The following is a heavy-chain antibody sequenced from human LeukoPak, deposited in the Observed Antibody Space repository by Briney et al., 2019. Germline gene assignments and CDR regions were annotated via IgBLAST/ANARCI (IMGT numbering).Heavy chain of an antibody. CDR2: IYYSGST. Sequence: SETLSLTCTVSGGSISSYYWSWIRQPPGKGLEWIGYIYYSGSTNYNPSLKSRVTISVDTSKNQFSLKLSSVTAADTAVYYCARDKNYGDYPRPLDVWGKGTMVTVSS. V-gene: IGHV4-59*01. CDR1: GGSISSYY. CDR3: ARDKNYGDYPRPLDV. D-gene: IGHD4-17*01. J-gene: IGHJ6*04.